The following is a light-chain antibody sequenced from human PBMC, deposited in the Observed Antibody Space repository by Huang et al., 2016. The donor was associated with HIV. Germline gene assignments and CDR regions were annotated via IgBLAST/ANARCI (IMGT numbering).Light chain of an antibody. CDR3: QQSNSWPPWT. Sequence: EIVMTQSPAILSVSPGERATLSCRASQSVSNNLAWYQQKPGQAPMIVIYGVATRATGIPARFSGSGSGTEFTLTISSLQSEDFAVYYCQQSNSWPPWTFGQGTKVEI. J-gene: IGKJ1*01. CDR1: QSVSNN. V-gene: IGKV3-15*01. CDR2: GVA.